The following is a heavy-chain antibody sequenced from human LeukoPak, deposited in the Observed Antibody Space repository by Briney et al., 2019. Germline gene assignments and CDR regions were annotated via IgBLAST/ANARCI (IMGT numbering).Heavy chain of an antibody. CDR3: AREGFGEWEQLPFVH. Sequence: AVKVSCKSSGGTFSTYPIAWAREAPGQGLEWMGRIIPILGMANYAQKFQGRVTFTAEESTSTAYMDLSSLTSEDTAVYYCAREGFGEWEQLPFVHWGQGTLVSVSS. J-gene: IGHJ4*02. CDR1: GGTFSTYP. CDR2: IIPILGMA. V-gene: IGHV1-69*04. D-gene: IGHD3-16*01.